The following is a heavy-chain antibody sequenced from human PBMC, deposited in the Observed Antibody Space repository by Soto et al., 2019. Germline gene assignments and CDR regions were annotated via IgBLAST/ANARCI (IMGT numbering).Heavy chain of an antibody. V-gene: IGHV4-30-4*01. D-gene: IGHD3-10*01. CDR3: SRGSTYYGFLT. Sequence: QVQLQESGPGLVKPSQTLSLTCTVSGDSMGSGDYYWTWIRQPPGKGLEWIGYIYYIGTTFYNPSLESRVNISIDTSKNHFSLRLTPVTAADTAVYYCSRGSTYYGFLTWGQGTLVTVSS. J-gene: IGHJ5*02. CDR2: IYYIGTT. CDR1: GDSMGSGDYY.